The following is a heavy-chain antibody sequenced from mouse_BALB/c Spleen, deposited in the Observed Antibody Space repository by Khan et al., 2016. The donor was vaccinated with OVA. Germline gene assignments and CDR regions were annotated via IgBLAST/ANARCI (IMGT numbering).Heavy chain of an antibody. J-gene: IGHJ4*01. CDR2: INPYNDGT. CDR1: GYTFTNYL. V-gene: IGHV1S136*01. Sequence: VQLKESGPELVKPGASVKMSCKTPGYTFTNYLMHWVKQKPGQGLEWIGYINPYNDGTKYNEKFRGKATLTSDKSSSTAYMELSSLTSEDSAVSYCARYTSTPYYTIDCWGQGTSVTVSS. CDR3: ARYTSTPYYTIDC.